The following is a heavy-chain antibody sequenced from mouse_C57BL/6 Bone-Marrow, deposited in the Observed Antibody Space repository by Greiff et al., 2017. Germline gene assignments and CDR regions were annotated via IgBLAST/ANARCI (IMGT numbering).Heavy chain of an antibody. CDR1: GYTFTSYG. CDR3: ARRGYSNFDY. D-gene: IGHD2-5*01. J-gene: IGHJ2*01. V-gene: IGHV1-81*01. Sequence: VQLQQSGAELARPGASVKLSCTASGYTFTSYGISWVKQRTGQGLEWIGEIYPRSGNTYYNEQVKGKATLTADKSSSTAYMELLRLISEDSAVYFCARRGYSNFDYWGQGTTLTVSS. CDR2: IYPRSGNT.